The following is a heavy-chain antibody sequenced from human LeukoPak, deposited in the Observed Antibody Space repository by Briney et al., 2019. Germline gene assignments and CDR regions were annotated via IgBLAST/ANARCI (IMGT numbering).Heavy chain of an antibody. J-gene: IGHJ4*02. CDR2: INPNRGDT. CDR1: GYTFTAYS. D-gene: IGHD2-2*01. V-gene: IGHV1-2*02. Sequence: ASVKFSCKASGYTFTAYSMHWVRQAPGQGLEYMGWINPNRGDTNYAQKFQGRVTMTRDTSMSTAYMGLSGLRFDDTAVYYCARDGEVRQGHCTTTSCPVDYWGQGTLITVSS. CDR3: ARDGEVRQGHCTTTSCPVDY.